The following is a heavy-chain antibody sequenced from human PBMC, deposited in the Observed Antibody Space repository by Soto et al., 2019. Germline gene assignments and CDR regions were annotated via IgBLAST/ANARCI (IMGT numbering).Heavy chain of an antibody. CDR1: GFTFDDYA. V-gene: IGHV3-9*01. CDR3: ARGYYFDY. J-gene: IGHJ4*02. Sequence: PGGSLRLSCAASGFTFDDYAMHWVRQAPGKGLEWVSGISWNSGSIGYADSVKGRFTTSRDNAKNSLYLQMNSLRAEDTALYYCARGYYFDYWGQGTLVT. CDR2: ISWNSGSI.